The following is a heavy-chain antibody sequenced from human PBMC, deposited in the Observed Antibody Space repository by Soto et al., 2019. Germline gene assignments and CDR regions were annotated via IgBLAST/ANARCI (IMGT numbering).Heavy chain of an antibody. CDR1: GFSLSTSGVG. CDR3: AHSLIGYYYDSSGSNWFDP. Sequence: QITLKESGPTLVKPTQTLTLTCTFSGFSLSTSGVGVGWIRQPPGKALEWLALIYWDDDKRYSPSLKSRLTIPKDPPKNQVVLTMTDMEPVDTATYYCAHSLIGYYYDSSGSNWFDPWGQGTPVTVFS. D-gene: IGHD3-22*01. CDR2: IYWDDDK. J-gene: IGHJ5*02. V-gene: IGHV2-5*02.